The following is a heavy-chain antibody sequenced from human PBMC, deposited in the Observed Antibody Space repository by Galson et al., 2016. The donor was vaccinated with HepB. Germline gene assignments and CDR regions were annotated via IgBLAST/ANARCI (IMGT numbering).Heavy chain of an antibody. CDR3: ARGTETSWYGQFDY. J-gene: IGHJ4*02. CDR2: IWYDGSKK. V-gene: IGHV3-33*01. Sequence: SLRLSCAASGITFSRHVMHWVRQAPGKGLEWVAFIWYDGSKKYCGTSVEGRFTISRDNSKNTLYLQMNSLRVEDTAVYYCARGTETSWYGQFDYWGQGTLVTVSS. CDR1: GITFSRHV. D-gene: IGHD2-2*01.